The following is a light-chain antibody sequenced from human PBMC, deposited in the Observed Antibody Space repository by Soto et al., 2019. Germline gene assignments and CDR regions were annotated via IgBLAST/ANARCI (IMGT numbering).Light chain of an antibody. CDR2: SIS. J-gene: IGKJ1*01. V-gene: IGKV3-20*01. Sequence: IVLTQSPGTLSLSPGERATLSCRTSEPITGRSLAWYQQKPGQAPRVLITSISNRATGIPDRFSGSGSGADFTLTITRLEPEDVAVYYCQQFQNSRTFGQGPRVEI. CDR3: QQFQNSRT. CDR1: EPITGRS.